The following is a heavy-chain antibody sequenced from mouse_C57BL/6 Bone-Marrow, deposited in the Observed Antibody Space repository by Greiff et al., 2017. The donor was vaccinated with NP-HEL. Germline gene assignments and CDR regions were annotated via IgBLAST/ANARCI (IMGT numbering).Heavy chain of an antibody. CDR2: IDPENGDT. CDR3: TSFYYDCVGDY. Sequence: VHVKQSGAELVRPGASVKLSCTASGFNIKDDYMHWVKQRPEQGLEWIGWIDPENGDTEYASKFQGKATITAEPSSNTPYLQLISLTSEGTAVYYGTSFYYDCVGDYWGQGTTLTVSS. CDR1: GFNIKDDY. V-gene: IGHV14-4*01. J-gene: IGHJ2*01. D-gene: IGHD2-4*01.